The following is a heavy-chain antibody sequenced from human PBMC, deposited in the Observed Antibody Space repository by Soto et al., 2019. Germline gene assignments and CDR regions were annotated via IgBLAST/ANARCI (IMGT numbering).Heavy chain of an antibody. Sequence: ASVKVSCKASGYTFTSYYMHWVRQAPGQGLEWMGIINPSGGSTSYAQKFQGRVTMTRDTSTSTVYMELSSLRSEDTAVYYCARPNLAARPRLYYYYGMDVWGQGTTVTVSS. CDR2: INPSGGST. D-gene: IGHD6-6*01. V-gene: IGHV1-46*01. J-gene: IGHJ6*02. CDR1: GYTFTSYY. CDR3: ARPNLAARPRLYYYYGMDV.